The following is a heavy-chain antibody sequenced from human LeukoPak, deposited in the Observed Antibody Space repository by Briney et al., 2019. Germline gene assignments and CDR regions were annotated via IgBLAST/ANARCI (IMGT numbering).Heavy chain of an antibody. D-gene: IGHD3-3*01. CDR1: GFTFSSYS. Sequence: GGSLRLSCAASGFTFSSYSMNWVRQAPGKGLEWVSYISSSSSTIYYADSVKGRFTISRDNAKNSLYLQMNSLRAEDTAVYYCACYDFWSGYYPFDYWGQGTLVTVSS. CDR3: ACYDFWSGYYPFDY. CDR2: ISSSSSTI. V-gene: IGHV3-48*04. J-gene: IGHJ4*02.